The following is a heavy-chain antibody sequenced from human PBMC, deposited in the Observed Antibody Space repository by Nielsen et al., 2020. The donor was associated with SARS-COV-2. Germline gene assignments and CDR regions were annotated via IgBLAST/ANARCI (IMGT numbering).Heavy chain of an antibody. CDR1: GGSISSGGYY. D-gene: IGHD4-23*01. CDR2: IYYSGST. CDR3: ARVDYGGNEYFQH. V-gene: IGHV4-31*03. J-gene: IGHJ1*01. Sequence: SETLSLTCTVSGGSISSGGYYWSWIRQHPGKGLEWIGYIYYSGSTYYNPSLKSRVTISVDTSKNQFSLKLSSVTAADTAVYYCARVDYGGNEYFQHWGQGTPVTVSS.